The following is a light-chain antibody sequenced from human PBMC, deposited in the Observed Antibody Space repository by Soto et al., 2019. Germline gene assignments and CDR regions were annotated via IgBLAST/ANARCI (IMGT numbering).Light chain of an antibody. CDR3: CSYAGSNNFPVV. V-gene: IGLV2-8*01. Sequence: QSVLTQPPSASGSPGQSVTISCTGTTSDVGGYNYVSWYPQHPGKAPKLMIYEVNKRPSGVPDRFSGSKSGNTASLTVSGLQAEDEADYYCCSYAGSNNFPVVFGGGTKLTVL. CDR1: TSDVGGYNY. CDR2: EVN. J-gene: IGLJ2*01.